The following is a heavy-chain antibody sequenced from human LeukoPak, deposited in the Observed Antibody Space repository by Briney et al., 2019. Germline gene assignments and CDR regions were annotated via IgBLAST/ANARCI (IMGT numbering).Heavy chain of an antibody. CDR3: ARDLYGDYFDY. Sequence: ASVNVSCKASAYTLTDHDIHWVRQAPGQRLEWMGWINPGKGNTKYTQKFQGRVSITRDTSASTAYMELSSLTSEDAAVYYCARDLYGDYFDYWGQGTLVTVSS. V-gene: IGHV1-3*01. CDR2: INPGKGNT. D-gene: IGHD3-16*01. CDR1: AYTLTDHD. J-gene: IGHJ4*02.